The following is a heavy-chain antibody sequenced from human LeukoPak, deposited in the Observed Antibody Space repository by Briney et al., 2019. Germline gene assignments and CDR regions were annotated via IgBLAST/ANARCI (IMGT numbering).Heavy chain of an antibody. CDR3: ARAGIAAAGTVAY. CDR2: IWYDGSNK. Sequence: PGGSLRLSCAASGFTFSSYGMHWVRQAPGKGLEWVAVIWYDGSNKYYADSVKGRFTISRDNSKNTLYLQMNSLRAEDTAVYYCARAGIAAAGTVAYWGQGTPVTVSS. J-gene: IGHJ4*02. V-gene: IGHV3-33*01. D-gene: IGHD6-13*01. CDR1: GFTFSSYG.